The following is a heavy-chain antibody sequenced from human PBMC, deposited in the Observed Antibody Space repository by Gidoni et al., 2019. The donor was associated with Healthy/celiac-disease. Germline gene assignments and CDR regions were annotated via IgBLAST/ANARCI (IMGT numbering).Heavy chain of an antibody. CDR3: AKDLGGNSGYDFPEYFDY. V-gene: IGHV3-23*01. J-gene: IGHJ4*02. D-gene: IGHD5-12*01. CDR1: GFTFSSYA. Sequence: EVQLLESGGGLVQPGGSLRLSCAASGFTFSSYAMSWVRQAPGKGLEWVSAISGSGGSTYYADSVKGRFTISRDNSKNTLYLQMNSLRAEDTAVYYCAKDLGGNSGYDFPEYFDYWGQGTLVTVSS. CDR2: ISGSGGST.